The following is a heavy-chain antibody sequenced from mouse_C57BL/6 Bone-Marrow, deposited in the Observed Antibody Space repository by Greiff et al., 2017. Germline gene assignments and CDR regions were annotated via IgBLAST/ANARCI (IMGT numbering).Heavy chain of an antibody. CDR1: GYTFTDHT. J-gene: IGHJ4*01. CDR3: TREEITTVVATNAMDY. Sequence: VKLVESDAELVKPGASVKISCKVSGYTFTDHTIHWMKQRPEQGLEWIGYIYPRDGSTKYNEKFKGKATLTADKASSTAYMQLNSLTSEDSAVYCCTREEITTVVATNAMDYWGQGTSVTVSS. D-gene: IGHD1-1*01. V-gene: IGHV1-78*01. CDR2: IYPRDGST.